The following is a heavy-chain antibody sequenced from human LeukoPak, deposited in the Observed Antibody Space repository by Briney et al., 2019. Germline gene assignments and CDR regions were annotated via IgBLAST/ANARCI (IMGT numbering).Heavy chain of an antibody. CDR3: ARDAGSGYFDY. J-gene: IGHJ4*02. V-gene: IGHV3-48*02. D-gene: IGHD6-19*01. CDR2: IGASSGSI. CDR1: GFTFSSYS. Sequence: GGSLRLSCAASGFTFSSYSMNWVRQAPGKGLEWVSDIGASSGSIYYADSVKGRFIISRDNAKNSLYLQMNGLRDEDTAVYYCARDAGSGYFDYWGQGTLVTVSS.